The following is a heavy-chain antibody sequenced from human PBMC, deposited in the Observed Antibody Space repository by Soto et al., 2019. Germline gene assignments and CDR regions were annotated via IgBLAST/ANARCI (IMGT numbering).Heavy chain of an antibody. D-gene: IGHD4-4*01. CDR3: ASSYSNYALIDYYYYGMDI. CDR2: INAGNSNT. CDR1: GYTFTSYA. Sequence: ASVKVSCKASGYTFTSYAVHWVRQAPGQRLEWMGWINAGNSNTKYSQKFQGRVTITRDTSASTAYMELSSLRSEDTAVYYCASSYSNYALIDYYYYGMDIWGQGTTVTVSS. J-gene: IGHJ6*02. V-gene: IGHV1-3*01.